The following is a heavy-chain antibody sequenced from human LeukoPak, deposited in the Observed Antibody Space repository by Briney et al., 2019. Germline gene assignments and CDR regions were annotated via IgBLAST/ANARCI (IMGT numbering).Heavy chain of an antibody. D-gene: IGHD1-26*01. CDR3: VRHSIGGRIIDF. V-gene: IGHV4-59*01. Sequence: SETLSLTCTVSGGSISSYYWSWVRQPPGKGLEWIGYIFYSGSSNYNPSLKSRVTMSVDTSKNQFSLKLTSVTAADTAVYYCVRHSIGGRIIDFRGQGTLVTVSS. CDR1: GGSISSYY. CDR2: IFYSGSS. J-gene: IGHJ4*02.